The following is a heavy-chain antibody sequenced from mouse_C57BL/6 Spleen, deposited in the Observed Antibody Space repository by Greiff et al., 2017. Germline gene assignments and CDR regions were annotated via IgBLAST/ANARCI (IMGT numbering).Heavy chain of an antibody. J-gene: IGHJ2*01. V-gene: IGHV1-15*01. CDR3: TRATITTVVATRFDY. CDR1: GYTFTDYE. D-gene: IGHD1-1*01. Sequence: QVQLKQSGAELVRPGASVTLSCKASGYTFTDYEMHWVKQTPVHGLEWIGAIDPETGGTAYNQKFKGKAILTADKSSSTAYMELRSRTSEDSAVYYCTRATITTVVATRFDYWGQGTTLTVSS. CDR2: IDPETGGT.